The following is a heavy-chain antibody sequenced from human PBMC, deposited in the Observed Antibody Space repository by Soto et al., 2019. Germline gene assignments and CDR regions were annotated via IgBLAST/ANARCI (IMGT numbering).Heavy chain of an antibody. CDR1: GGSFTGNY. CDR2: VNDSGST. D-gene: IGHD1-26*01. V-gene: IGHV4-34*01. Sequence: QVQLQQWGAGLLKPSETLSLTCAVYGGSFTGNYRSWIRQPPGKGLEWIGEVNDSGSTNFNPSLKSRGTISVDTSKKQFTLQLTSVTAADTAVYYCATDSATSYFGMDVWGHGTTVTVSS. CDR3: ATDSATSYFGMDV. J-gene: IGHJ6*02.